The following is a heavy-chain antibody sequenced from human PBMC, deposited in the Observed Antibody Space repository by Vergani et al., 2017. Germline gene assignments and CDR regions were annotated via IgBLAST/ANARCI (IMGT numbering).Heavy chain of an antibody. CDR1: GFTFSSYA. J-gene: IGHJ5*02. CDR3: AREVPYSSGWYNWFDP. CDR2: ISGSGGST. Sequence: EVQLLESGGGLVQPGGSLRLSCAASGFTFSSYAMSWVRQAPGKGLEWVSAISGSGGSTYYADSVKGRFTISRDNSKNSLYLQMNSLRAEDTAVYYCAREVPYSSGWYNWFDPWGQGTLVTVSS. V-gene: IGHV3-23*01. D-gene: IGHD6-19*01.